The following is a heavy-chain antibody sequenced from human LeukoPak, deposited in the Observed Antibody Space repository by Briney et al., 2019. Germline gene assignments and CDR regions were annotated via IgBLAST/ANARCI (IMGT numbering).Heavy chain of an antibody. CDR2: IYHSGST. J-gene: IGHJ4*02. D-gene: IGHD5-12*01. CDR3: ARGATIGIYFDY. CDR1: GGSISSGGYS. V-gene: IGHV4-30-2*01. Sequence: SQTLSLTCAVSGGSISSGGYSWSWIRQPPGKGLEWIGYIYHSGSTYYNPSLKSRVTISVDRSKNQFSLKLSSVPAADTAVYYCARGATIGIYFDYWGQGTLVTVSS.